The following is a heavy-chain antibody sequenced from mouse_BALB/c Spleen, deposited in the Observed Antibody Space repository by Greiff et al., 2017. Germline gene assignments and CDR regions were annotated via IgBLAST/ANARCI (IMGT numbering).Heavy chain of an antibody. D-gene: IGHD2-10*02. V-gene: IGHV14-1*02. J-gene: IGHJ2*01. Sequence: VQLQQSGAELVRPGASVKLSCKASGFNIKDYYMHWVKQRPEQGLEWIGWIDPENGNTIYDPKFQGKASITADTSSNTAYLQLSSLTSEDTAVYYCARWGYGNLDYGGQGTTLTVAS. CDR2: IDPENGNT. CDR3: ARWGYGNLDY. CDR1: GFNIKDYY.